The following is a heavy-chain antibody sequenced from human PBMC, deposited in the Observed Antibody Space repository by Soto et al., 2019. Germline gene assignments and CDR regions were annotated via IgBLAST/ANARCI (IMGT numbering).Heavy chain of an antibody. CDR1: GFTFSSYG. J-gene: IGHJ4*02. Sequence: GGSLRLSCAASGFTFSSYGMHWVRQAPGKGLEWVAVISYDGSNKYYADSVKGRFTISRDNSKNTLYLQMNSLRAEDTAVYYCARAYYDFWIGYYTIGYWGQGTLVTVSS. CDR3: ARAYYDFWIGYYTIGY. V-gene: IGHV3-30*03. D-gene: IGHD3-3*01. CDR2: ISYDGSNK.